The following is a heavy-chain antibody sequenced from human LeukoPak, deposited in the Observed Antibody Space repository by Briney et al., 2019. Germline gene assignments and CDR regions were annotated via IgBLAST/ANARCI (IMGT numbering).Heavy chain of an antibody. V-gene: IGHV4-34*01. J-gene: IGHJ4*02. Sequence: SETLSLTCAVYGGSFSGYYWSWIRQPPGKGLEWIGEINHSVSTNYNPSLKSRVTISVDKSKNQPSLKLSSVTAADTAVYYCARGPSSSWYLKYFDYWGQGTLVTVSS. D-gene: IGHD6-13*01. CDR3: ARGPSSSWYLKYFDY. CDR2: INHSVST. CDR1: GGSFSGYY.